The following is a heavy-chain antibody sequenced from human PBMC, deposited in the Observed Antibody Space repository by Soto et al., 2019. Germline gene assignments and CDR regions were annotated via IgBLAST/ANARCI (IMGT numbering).Heavy chain of an antibody. V-gene: IGHV1-69*01. CDR1: GGTFSSYA. CDR2: VIPIFGTA. CDR3: ARPTYYDILTDYIGWGAFDI. D-gene: IGHD3-9*01. J-gene: IGHJ3*02. Sequence: QVQLVQSGAEVKKPGSSVKVSCKASGGTFSSYAISWVRQAPGQGLEWMGGVIPIFGTANYAQKFQGRVTITADESTSPAYMELSSLRSEYTAVYYCARPTYYDILTDYIGWGAFDIWGRGTMVTVSS.